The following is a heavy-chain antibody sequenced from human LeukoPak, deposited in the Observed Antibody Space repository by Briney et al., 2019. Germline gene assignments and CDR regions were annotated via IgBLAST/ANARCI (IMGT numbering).Heavy chain of an antibody. Sequence: SETLSLTCTVSGGSISSYYWSWIRQPPGKGLEWIGYIYYSGSTNYNPSLKSRVTISVDTSKNQFSLKLSSVTAADTAVYYCARHGLLGIVVVPAAIRGFDYWGQGTLVTVSS. V-gene: IGHV4-59*08. J-gene: IGHJ4*02. D-gene: IGHD2-2*02. CDR1: GGSISSYY. CDR2: IYYSGST. CDR3: ARHGLLGIVVVPAAIRGFDY.